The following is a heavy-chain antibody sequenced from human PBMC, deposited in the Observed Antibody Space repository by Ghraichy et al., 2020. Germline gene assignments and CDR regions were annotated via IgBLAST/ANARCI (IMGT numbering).Heavy chain of an antibody. V-gene: IGHV3-23*01. J-gene: IGHJ4*02. Sequence: GGSLRLSCAASGFTFSSYAMSWVRQAPGKGLEWVSAISGSGGSTYYADSVKGRFTISRDNSKNTLYLQMNSLRAEDTAVYYCAKSIRDKEATAGSTYYFDYWGQGTLVTVSS. CDR1: GFTFSSYA. D-gene: IGHD2-15*01. CDR3: AKSIRDKEATAGSTYYFDY. CDR2: ISGSGGST.